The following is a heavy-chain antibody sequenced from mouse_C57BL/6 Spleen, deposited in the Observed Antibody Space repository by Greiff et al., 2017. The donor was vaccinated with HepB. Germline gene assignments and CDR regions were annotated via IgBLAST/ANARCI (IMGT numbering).Heavy chain of an antibody. CDR3: ARRDYDYPYAMDY. CDR2: ISSGSSTI. J-gene: IGHJ4*01. Sequence: EVKVVESGGGLVKPGGSLKLSCAASGFTFSDYGMHWVRQAPEKGLEWVAYISSGSSTIYYADTVKGRFTISRDNAKNTLFLQMTSLRSEDTAMYYCARRDYDYPYAMDYWGQGTSVTVSS. D-gene: IGHD2-4*01. CDR1: GFTFSDYG. V-gene: IGHV5-17*01.